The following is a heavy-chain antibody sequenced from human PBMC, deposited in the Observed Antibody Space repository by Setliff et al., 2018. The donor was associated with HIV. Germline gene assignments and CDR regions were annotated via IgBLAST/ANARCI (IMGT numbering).Heavy chain of an antibody. D-gene: IGHD3-22*01. J-gene: IGHJ4*02. Sequence: SETLSLTCTLSGGSISSGEYYWSWIRQPPGKGLEWLGYISSSGGTDYNPSPNSRIIISIDTSKNQFSLRLSSVTAADTAVYFCARVLPYDSTGFLPYYFDNWGQGTLVTVSS. CDR1: GGSISSGEYY. CDR2: ISSSGGT. CDR3: ARVLPYDSTGFLPYYFDN. V-gene: IGHV4-30-4*08.